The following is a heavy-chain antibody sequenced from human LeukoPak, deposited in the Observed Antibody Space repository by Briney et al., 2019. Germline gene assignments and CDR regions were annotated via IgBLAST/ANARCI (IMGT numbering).Heavy chain of an antibody. CDR3: ARRPNYYDSSGHALDY. CDR2: INPNSGGT. CDR1: GYTFTGYY. D-gene: IGHD3-22*01. Sequence: ASVKVSCKASGYTFTGYYMHWVRQAPGQGLEWIGWINPNSGGTNYAQKFQGRVTMTRDTSISTAYMELSRLRSDDTAVYYCARRPNYYDSSGHALDYWGQGTLVTVSS. J-gene: IGHJ4*02. V-gene: IGHV1-2*02.